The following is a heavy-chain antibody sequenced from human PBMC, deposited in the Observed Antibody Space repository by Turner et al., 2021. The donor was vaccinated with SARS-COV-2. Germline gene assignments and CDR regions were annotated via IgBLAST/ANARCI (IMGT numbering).Heavy chain of an antibody. J-gene: IGHJ6*02. CDR3: ATVFAVAGLSYNMDV. CDR2: FDPEDAET. D-gene: IGHD6-19*01. Sequence: VQLVQSGAEVKKPGASVKVSCKVSGYTLLELSMHWVRQDPGKGLEWMGGFDPEDAETIYAQKFQGRVTMTEDTSTDTAYIELSSLRSEDTAVYYCATVFAVAGLSYNMDVWVQGTTVTVSS. CDR1: GYTLLELS. V-gene: IGHV1-24*01.